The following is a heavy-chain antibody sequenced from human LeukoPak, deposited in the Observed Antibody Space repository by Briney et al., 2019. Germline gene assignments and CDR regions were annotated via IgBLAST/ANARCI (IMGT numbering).Heavy chain of an antibody. V-gene: IGHV3-23*01. CDR2: ISGSGGST. Sequence: GRSLRLSCAASGFTFSSYAMSWVRQAPGKGLEWVSAISGSGGSTYYADSVKGRFTISRDNSKNTLYLQMNSLRAEDTAVYYCAKSPADNWNYLFLYYFDYWGQGTLVTVSS. CDR1: GFTFSSYA. D-gene: IGHD1-7*01. J-gene: IGHJ4*02. CDR3: AKSPADNWNYLFLYYFDY.